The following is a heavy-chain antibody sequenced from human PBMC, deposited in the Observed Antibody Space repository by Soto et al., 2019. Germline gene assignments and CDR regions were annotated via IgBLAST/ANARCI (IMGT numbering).Heavy chain of an antibody. D-gene: IGHD4-4*01. CDR1: GGTFSSYA. CDR2: IIPIFGTA. J-gene: IGHJ4*02. CDR3: ARSWTTVTANLYFDY. Sequence: GASVKVSCKASGGTFSSYAISWVRQAPGQGLEWMGGIIPIFGTANYAQKFQGRVTITADESTSTAYMELSSLRSEDTAVYYCARSWTTVTANLYFDYWGQGTRVPVSS. V-gene: IGHV1-69*13.